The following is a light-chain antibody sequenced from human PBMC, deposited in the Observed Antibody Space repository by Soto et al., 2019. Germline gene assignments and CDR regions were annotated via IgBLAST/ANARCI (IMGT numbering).Light chain of an antibody. CDR1: SSNIGAGYD. J-gene: IGLJ1*01. CDR3: QSYDSSLSGLV. Sequence: QSVLTQPPSVSGAPGQRVTISCTGSSSNIGAGYDVHWYQQLPGTAPKLLLYGNSNRPSGVPDRFSGSKSGTSASLAITGMQAEHAADYYCQSYDSSLSGLVFGTGTKVTVL. CDR2: GNS. V-gene: IGLV1-40*01.